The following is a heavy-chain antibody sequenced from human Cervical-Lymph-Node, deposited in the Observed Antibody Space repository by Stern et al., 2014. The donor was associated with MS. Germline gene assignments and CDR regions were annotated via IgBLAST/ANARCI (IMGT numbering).Heavy chain of an antibody. V-gene: IGHV5-51*03. CDR2: IYPADSDT. J-gene: IGHJ4*02. Sequence: EVQLVESGAEVKKSGESLKISCKGTGYNFPNYWIGWVRQMPGKGLEWMGIIYPADSDTRYSPSFQGQVTISADKSINTAYLQWNSLKAWDTAIYFCAKGAGATLRRFDFWGQGTLVTVSS. D-gene: IGHD1-14*01. CDR1: GYNFPNYW. CDR3: AKGAGATLRRFDF.